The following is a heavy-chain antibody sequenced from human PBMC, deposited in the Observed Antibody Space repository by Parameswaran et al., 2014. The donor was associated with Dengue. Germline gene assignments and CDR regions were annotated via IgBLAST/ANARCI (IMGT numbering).Heavy chain of an antibody. CDR3: ARGSDSSGYYYGY. D-gene: IGHD3-22*01. V-gene: IGHV3-53*01. J-gene: IGHJ4*02. CDR2: IYSGGST. Sequence: RWIRQPPGKGLEWVSVIYSGGSTYYADSVKGRFTISRDNSKNTLYLQMNSLRAEDTAVYYCARGSDSSGYYYGYWGQGTLVTVSS.